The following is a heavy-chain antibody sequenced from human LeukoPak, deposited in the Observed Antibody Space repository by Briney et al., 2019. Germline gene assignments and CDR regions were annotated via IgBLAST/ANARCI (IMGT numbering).Heavy chain of an antibody. J-gene: IGHJ5*02. V-gene: IGHV3-33*01. CDR1: GFTFSSYG. Sequence: GGSLRLSCAASGFTFSSYGMHWVRQAPGKGLEWVAVIWYDGSNKYYADSVKGRFTISRDNSKNTLYLQMNSLRAEDTAVYYCARDPIGYLSNNWFDPWGQGTLVTVSS. D-gene: IGHD3-10*01. CDR2: IWYDGSNK. CDR3: ARDPIGYLSNNWFDP.